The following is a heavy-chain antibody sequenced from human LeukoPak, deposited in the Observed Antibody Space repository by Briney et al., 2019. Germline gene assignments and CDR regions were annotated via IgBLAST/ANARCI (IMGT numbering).Heavy chain of an antibody. CDR3: ARGNFLGYCSSTSCSTDAFDI. Sequence: ASVKVSCKASGYTFTGYYMHWVRQAPGQGLEWMGWINPNSGGTNYAQEFQGRVTMTRDTSISTAYMELSRLRSDDTAVYYCARGNFLGYCSSTSCSTDAFDIWGQGTMVTVSS. CDR1: GYTFTGYY. CDR2: INPNSGGT. V-gene: IGHV1-2*02. D-gene: IGHD2-2*01. J-gene: IGHJ3*02.